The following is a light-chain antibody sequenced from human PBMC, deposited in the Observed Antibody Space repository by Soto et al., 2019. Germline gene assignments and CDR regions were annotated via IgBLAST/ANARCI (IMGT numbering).Light chain of an antibody. V-gene: IGLV8-61*01. J-gene: IGLJ1*01. CDR1: SGSVCSCYY. CDR3: MLYMNYGVSV. CDR2: STN. Sequence: QTVVTQEPSFSVSPGGTGTLTCGLSSGSVCSCYYRSWYQQTPGQAPRTPIYSTNTRSPGVPDPSSGSILGNKAALTITGAQAEDESDYYCMLYMNYGVSVFGHATTVTDL.